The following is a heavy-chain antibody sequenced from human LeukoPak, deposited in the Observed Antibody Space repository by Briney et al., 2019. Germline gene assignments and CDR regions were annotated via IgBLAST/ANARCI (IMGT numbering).Heavy chain of an antibody. CDR2: INPNSGGT. CDR1: GYTFTGYY. D-gene: IGHD2-15*01. Sequence: GASVKVSCKASGYTFTGYYMHWVRQAPGQGLEWMGRINPNSGGTNYAQKFQGRVTMTRDTSISTAYMELSRLRSDDTAVYYCARVGCGGSCYRGWFDPWGQGTLVTVSS. V-gene: IGHV1-2*06. CDR3: ARVGCGGSCYRGWFDP. J-gene: IGHJ5*02.